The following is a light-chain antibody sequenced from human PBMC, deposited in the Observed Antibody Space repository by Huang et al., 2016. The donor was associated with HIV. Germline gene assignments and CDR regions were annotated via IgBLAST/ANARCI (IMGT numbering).Light chain of an antibody. CDR2: DSS. Sequence: DIQMTQSPSSLSASVGDRVTITCQESQDINNYLNWYQQRPCRAPKLLISDSSILDTGVPSRFSGSGSVTDCTFTISSLQPEDFATYYCQHYNGYPLTFGQGTR. CDR1: QDINNY. CDR3: QHYNGYPLT. J-gene: IGKJ5*01. V-gene: IGKV1-33*01.